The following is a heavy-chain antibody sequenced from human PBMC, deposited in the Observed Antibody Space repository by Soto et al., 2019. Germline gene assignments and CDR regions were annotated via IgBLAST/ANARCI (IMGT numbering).Heavy chain of an antibody. CDR2: IYYSGST. D-gene: IGHD3-3*01. V-gene: IGHV4-30-4*01. J-gene: IGHJ6*02. Sequence: TLSLTCTVSDGSMSSGDCYWSCIRQPPGKGLEWIGYIYYSGSTYYNPSLKSRVTISVDTSKNQFSLKLSSVTAADTAVYYCARDKRITIFGVVIEGDPTDYYGMDVWGQGTTVTVSS. CDR1: DGSMSSGDCY. CDR3: ARDKRITIFGVVIEGDPTDYYGMDV.